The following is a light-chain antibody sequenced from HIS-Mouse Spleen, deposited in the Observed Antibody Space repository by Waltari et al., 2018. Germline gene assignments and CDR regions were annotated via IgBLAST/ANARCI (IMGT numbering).Light chain of an antibody. CDR1: SGSIASNY. CDR3: QSYDSSNVV. CDR2: EDN. V-gene: IGLV6-57*04. J-gene: IGLJ2*01. Sequence: NFMLTQPHSVSESPGKTVTISCTRRSGSIASNYVQLYQQRPGRAPTTVIYEDNQRPSGVPDRFSGSIDSSSNSASLTISGLKTEDEADYYCQSYDSSNVVFGGGTKLTVL.